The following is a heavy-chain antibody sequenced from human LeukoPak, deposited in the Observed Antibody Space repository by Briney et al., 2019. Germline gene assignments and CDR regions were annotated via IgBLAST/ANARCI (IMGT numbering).Heavy chain of an antibody. CDR2: ILYDGSNK. CDR1: GFTFSSYG. J-gene: IGHJ5*02. CDR3: AKDNIAAAGTFWFDP. Sequence: GGSLRLSCAASGFTFSSYGMHWVRQAPGKGLEWVAVILYDGSNKYYADSVKGRFTISRDNSKNTLYLQMNSLRAEDTAVYYCAKDNIAAAGTFWFDPWGQGTLVTVSS. D-gene: IGHD6-13*01. V-gene: IGHV3-30*18.